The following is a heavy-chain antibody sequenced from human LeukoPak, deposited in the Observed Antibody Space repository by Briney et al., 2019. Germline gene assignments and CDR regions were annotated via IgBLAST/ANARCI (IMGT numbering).Heavy chain of an antibody. CDR3: ARESYGDYVIDP. D-gene: IGHD4-17*01. CDR1: GFTFSSYG. V-gene: IGHV3-33*01. J-gene: IGHJ5*02. Sequence: GRSLRLSCAASGFTFSSYGMHWVRQAPGKGLEWVAVIWYDGSNKYYADSVKGRFTISRDNSKNTLYLRMNSLRAEDTAVYYCARESYGDYVIDPWGQGTLVTVSS. CDR2: IWYDGSNK.